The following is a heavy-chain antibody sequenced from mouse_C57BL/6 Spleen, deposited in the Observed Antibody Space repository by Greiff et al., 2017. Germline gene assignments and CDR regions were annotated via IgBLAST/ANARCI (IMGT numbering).Heavy chain of an antibody. V-gene: IGHV14-3*01. D-gene: IGHD1-1*01. J-gene: IGHJ4*01. Sequence: EVQLQQSVAELVRPGASVKLSCTASGFNIKNTYMHWVKQRPEQGLEWIGRIDPANGNTKYAPKFQGKAPITADTSSNTAYLQLSSLTSEDTAIYYCAREGALDYGSSPLYAMDYWGQGTSVTVSS. CDR3: AREGALDYGSSPLYAMDY. CDR2: IDPANGNT. CDR1: GFNIKNTY.